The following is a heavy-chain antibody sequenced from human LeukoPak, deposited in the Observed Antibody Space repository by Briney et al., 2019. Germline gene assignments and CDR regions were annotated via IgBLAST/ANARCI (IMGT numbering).Heavy chain of an antibody. Sequence: GGSLRLSCAASGFTFSNYAMSWVRQAPGKGLEWVSAISGSGGSTYYADSVKGRFTISRDNSKNTLYLQMNSLRAEDTAVYYCAKGDSSSWYRYYYYMDVWGKGTTVTISS. V-gene: IGHV3-23*01. CDR1: GFTFSNYA. J-gene: IGHJ6*03. CDR2: ISGSGGST. D-gene: IGHD6-13*01. CDR3: AKGDSSSWYRYYYYMDV.